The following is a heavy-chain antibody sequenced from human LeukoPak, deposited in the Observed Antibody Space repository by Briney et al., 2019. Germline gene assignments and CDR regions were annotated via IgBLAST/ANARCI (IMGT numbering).Heavy chain of an antibody. CDR2: IYSGGTI. CDR3: ARDGENHYYDY. CDR1: GFTVSSNH. Sequence: PGGSLRLSCAASGFTVSSNHMSWVRQAPGKGLEWVSVIYSGGTIYYADSVKGRFTISRDNSKNTVYLEMNSPRAEDTAVYYCARDGENHYYDYWGQGTLVTVST. V-gene: IGHV3-66*01. J-gene: IGHJ4*02. D-gene: IGHD7-27*01.